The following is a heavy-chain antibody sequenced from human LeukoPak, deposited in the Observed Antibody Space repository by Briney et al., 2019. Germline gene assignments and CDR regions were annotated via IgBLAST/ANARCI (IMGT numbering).Heavy chain of an antibody. Sequence: SETLSLTCAVYGGSFSGYYWSWIRQPPGKGLEWIGEINHSGSTNYNPSLKSRVTISVDTSKSQFSLKLSSVTAADTAVYYCASITMVRGVIQYWGQGTLVTVSS. CDR3: ASITMVRGVIQY. J-gene: IGHJ4*02. V-gene: IGHV4-34*01. CDR2: INHSGST. CDR1: GGSFSGYY. D-gene: IGHD3-10*01.